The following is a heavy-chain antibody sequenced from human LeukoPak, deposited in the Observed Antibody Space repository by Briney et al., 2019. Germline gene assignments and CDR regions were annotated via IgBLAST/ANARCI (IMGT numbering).Heavy chain of an antibody. V-gene: IGHV3-23*01. CDR3: ARDRRYYDTSGYGLTYYYYGMDV. D-gene: IGHD3-22*01. CDR1: GVTFSSYA. Sequence: GGSLRLSCAASGVTFSSYAMSWVRQAPGKGLEWVSGISGTGGRTYYADSVRGRFTISGHSSKNTLYLQMNSLRAEDTAVYYCARDRRYYDTSGYGLTYYYYGMDVWGQGTTVTVSS. CDR2: ISGTGGRT. J-gene: IGHJ6*02.